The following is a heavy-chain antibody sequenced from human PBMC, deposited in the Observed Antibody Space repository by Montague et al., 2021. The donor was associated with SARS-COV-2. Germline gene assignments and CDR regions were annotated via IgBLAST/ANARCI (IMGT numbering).Heavy chain of an antibody. CDR1: GGSFSGYY. CDR2: INHCGSS. CDR3: ARGHLEPLDY. V-gene: IGHV4-34*01. D-gene: IGHD1-14*01. Sequence: SETLSLTCSVSGGSFSGYYCCWICKPPRKGQGLMGVINHCGSSNYNSSLKRRVTISVYTSKNQFSLTLSPGTVADTAVYYCARGHLEPLDYWGQGTLVTVSS. J-gene: IGHJ4*02.